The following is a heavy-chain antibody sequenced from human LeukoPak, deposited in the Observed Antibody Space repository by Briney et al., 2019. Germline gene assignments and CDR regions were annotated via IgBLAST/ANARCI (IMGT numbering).Heavy chain of an antibody. CDR3: ANCYDSSGFFAY. V-gene: IGHV7-4-1*02. J-gene: IGHJ4*02. Sequence: ASVNVSCKGSGYTSTKYAISWVRQAPGQGLEYMGWIDTNTGNPTYAQGFTGRFVFSLDTSVSTAYLQISSLKAEDSAIYFCANCYDSSGFFAYWGQGTLVTVSS. CDR1: GYTSTKYA. D-gene: IGHD3-22*01. CDR2: IDTNTGNP.